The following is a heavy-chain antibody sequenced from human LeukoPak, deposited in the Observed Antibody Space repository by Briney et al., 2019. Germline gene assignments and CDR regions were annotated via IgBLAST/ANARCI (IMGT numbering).Heavy chain of an antibody. V-gene: IGHV4-59*01. D-gene: IGHD1-14*01. CDR1: GFTFNRDW. CDR2: IYYSGST. Sequence: PGGSLRLSCTASGFTFNRDWTAWVRQAPGKGLEWIGYIYYSGSTNYNPSLKSRVTISVDTSKNQFSLKLSSVTAADTAVYYCARDMEPSGITGGYFDLWGRGTLVTVSS. CDR3: ARDMEPSGITGGYFDL. J-gene: IGHJ2*01.